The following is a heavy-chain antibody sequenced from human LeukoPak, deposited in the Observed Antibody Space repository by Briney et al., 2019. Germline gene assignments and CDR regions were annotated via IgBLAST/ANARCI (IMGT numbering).Heavy chain of an antibody. CDR3: ARSLGYCSSTSCPPYYYYMDV. CDR1: GYTFTGYY. D-gene: IGHD2-2*01. CDR2: INPNSGGT. Sequence: ASVKVSCKASGYTFTGYYMHWVRQAPGQGLEWMGWINPNSGGTNYAQKFQGRVTMTRDTSISTAYMELSRLRSDDTAVYYCARSLGYCSSTSCPPYYYYMDVWGKGTTVTVSS. J-gene: IGHJ6*03. V-gene: IGHV1-2*02.